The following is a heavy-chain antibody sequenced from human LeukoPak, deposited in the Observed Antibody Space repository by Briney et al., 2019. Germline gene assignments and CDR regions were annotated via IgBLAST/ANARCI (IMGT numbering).Heavy chain of an antibody. CDR1: GLTFSSYA. CDR3: AKDAYTSSAGRHFQH. V-gene: IGHV3-23*01. J-gene: IGHJ1*01. D-gene: IGHD6-6*01. CDR2: ISGSGGST. Sequence: PGGSLRLSCAASGLTFSSYAMSWVRQAPGKGLEWVSAISGSGGSTYCADSVKGRFTISRDNSKHTLYLQMNSLRAEDTAVYFCAKDAYTSSAGRHFQHWGQGTLATVSS.